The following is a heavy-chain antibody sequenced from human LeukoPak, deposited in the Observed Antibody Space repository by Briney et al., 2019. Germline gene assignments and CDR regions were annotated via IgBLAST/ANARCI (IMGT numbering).Heavy chain of an antibody. CDR1: GGSIIRYY. CDR3: ARVLILGVVTIFGVDLRRQGWFDP. D-gene: IGHD3-3*01. V-gene: IGHV4-59*07. J-gene: IGHJ5*02. CDR2: ISYIGRT. Sequence: PSDCLSLTYPLSGGSIIRYYTRCTRQPPGKGLESPGYISYIGRTNYHPSFKSRVPISEDMSKKQFSLKLGSVTAADMAVYYCARVLILGVVTIFGVDLRRQGWFDPWGQGTLVTVSS.